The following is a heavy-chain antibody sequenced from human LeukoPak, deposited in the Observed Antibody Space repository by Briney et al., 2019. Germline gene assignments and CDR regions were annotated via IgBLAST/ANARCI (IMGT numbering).Heavy chain of an antibody. CDR3: ARRRYYYGSGSYPQTMDV. J-gene: IGHJ6*04. V-gene: IGHV4-4*07. D-gene: IGHD3-10*01. CDR1: GGSISSYY. Sequence: SETLSLTCTVSGGSISSYYWSWIRQPAGKGLEWIGRIYTSGSTNYNPSLKSRVTMSVDTSKNQFSLKLNSVIAADTAVYYCARRRYYYGSGSYPQTMDVWGKGTTVTISS. CDR2: IYTSGST.